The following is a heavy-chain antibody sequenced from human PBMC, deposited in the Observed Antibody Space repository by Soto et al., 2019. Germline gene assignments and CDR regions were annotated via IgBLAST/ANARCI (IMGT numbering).Heavy chain of an antibody. Sequence: GGSLRLSCAASGFTFSSYAMSWVRQAPGKGLEWVSAISGRGGSTYYADYVKGRITISRENSKNTLYLQMNSLRAEDTAVYYFAKREKYSSGWYYFDYWGQGTLVTVSS. CDR3: AKREKYSSGWYYFDY. J-gene: IGHJ4*02. CDR2: ISGRGGST. V-gene: IGHV3-23*01. CDR1: GFTFSSYA. D-gene: IGHD6-19*01.